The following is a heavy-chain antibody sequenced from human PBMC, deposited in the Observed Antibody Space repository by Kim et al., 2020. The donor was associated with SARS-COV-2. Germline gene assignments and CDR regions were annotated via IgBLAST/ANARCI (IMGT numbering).Heavy chain of an antibody. D-gene: IGHD6-13*01. Sequence: GGYLRLSCAASGFTFSSYWMSWVRQAPGKGLEWVANIKQDGSEKYYVDSVKGRFTISRDNAKNSLYLQMNSLRAEDTAVYYCARDPLYSSSWYWGGFDYWGQGTLVTVSS. CDR1: GFTFSSYW. CDR3: ARDPLYSSSWYWGGFDY. V-gene: IGHV3-7*01. CDR2: IKQDGSEK. J-gene: IGHJ4*02.